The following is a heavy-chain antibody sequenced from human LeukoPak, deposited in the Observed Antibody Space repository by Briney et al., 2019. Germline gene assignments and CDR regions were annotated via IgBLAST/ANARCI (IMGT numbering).Heavy chain of an antibody. CDR1: GFTFSSSW. Sequence: PGGSLRLSCAASGFTFSSSWMSWVRQRPGKGLEWVANIKQDGSDIYYVDSVKGRFTISRDNARDSLYLQMNSLRPEDTALYYCATDGGLTYYIDVWGTGTTVTVSS. J-gene: IGHJ6*03. D-gene: IGHD3-16*01. CDR3: ATDGGLTYYIDV. CDR2: IKQDGSDI. V-gene: IGHV3-7*01.